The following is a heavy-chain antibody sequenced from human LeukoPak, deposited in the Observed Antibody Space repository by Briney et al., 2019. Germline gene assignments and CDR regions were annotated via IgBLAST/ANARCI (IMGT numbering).Heavy chain of an antibody. V-gene: IGHV3-33*01. CDR1: GFAFSKYC. CDR2: IWLDGSQE. Sequence: GTSLRLSCAPSGFAFSKYCMHCVRQAPGKGLEWEAIIWLDGSQEYYAESVKGRFTISRDNSKNKLYLQMNSLRAADTAMYYCARLAGSGGHSVGYWGQRTLRTVSS. CDR3: ARLAGSGGHSVGY. D-gene: IGHD3-10*01. J-gene: IGHJ4*02.